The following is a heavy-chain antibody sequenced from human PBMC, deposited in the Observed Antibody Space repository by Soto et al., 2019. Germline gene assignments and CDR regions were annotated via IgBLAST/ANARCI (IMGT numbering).Heavy chain of an antibody. Sequence: QVQLQESGPGLVKPSXXXSLTCTVSGGSISPYYWSWIRQPPGKGLEWIGYVYYSGNTNYNPSLESRVTISVDTSRNRFSLNLTSATAADTAVYYCARKGAAASYAHYYMDVWGRGTAVTVSS. V-gene: IGHV4-59*01. J-gene: IGHJ6*03. CDR2: VYYSGNT. D-gene: IGHD6-13*01. CDR1: GGSISPYY. CDR3: ARKGAAASYAHYYMDV.